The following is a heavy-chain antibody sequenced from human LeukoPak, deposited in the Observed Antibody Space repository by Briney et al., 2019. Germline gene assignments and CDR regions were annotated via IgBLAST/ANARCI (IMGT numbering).Heavy chain of an antibody. V-gene: IGHV3-23*01. D-gene: IGHD2-21*01. J-gene: IGHJ4*02. Sequence: GGSLRLSCAGSGFAFSNFVITWVRQAPGKGLGFVSGIYENGGTTYYADSVKGRFSISRDNSKNTLYLQMDSLRGEDTAVYYCAKDFRIGYSAHFDYWGQGALVTVSS. CDR2: IYENGGTT. CDR1: GFAFSNFV. CDR3: AKDFRIGYSAHFDY.